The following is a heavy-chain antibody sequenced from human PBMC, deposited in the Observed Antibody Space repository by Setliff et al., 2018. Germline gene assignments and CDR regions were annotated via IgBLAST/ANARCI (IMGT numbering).Heavy chain of an antibody. Sequence: SETLSLTCTVSGGSVSPYFWSWIRQPPGKGLQWIGYIYHDGNTNFNPSLKSRVNMSIDTSKNQFALNLKSVTAADTAVYYCARDRTAYSYGLDVWGQGTTVTVSS. CDR3: ARDRTAYSYGLDV. CDR2: IYHDGNT. J-gene: IGHJ6*02. V-gene: IGHV4-59*02. D-gene: IGHD5-18*01. CDR1: GGSVSPYF.